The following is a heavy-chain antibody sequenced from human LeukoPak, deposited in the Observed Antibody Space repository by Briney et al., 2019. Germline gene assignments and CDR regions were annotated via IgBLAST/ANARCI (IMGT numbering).Heavy chain of an antibody. CDR3: ARLVREPTIGGRFDY. D-gene: IGHD3-16*01. CDR1: GGSISSSSYY. J-gene: IGHJ4*02. V-gene: IGHV4-39*06. Sequence: SETLSLTCTVSGGSISSSSYYWGWIRQPPGKGLEWIGGIYYSGSSYYNPSLRSLVTITVNTSKNQFLLKLSSVPAADTAVYYCARLVREPTIGGRFDYWGQGTLVTVSS. CDR2: IYYSGSS.